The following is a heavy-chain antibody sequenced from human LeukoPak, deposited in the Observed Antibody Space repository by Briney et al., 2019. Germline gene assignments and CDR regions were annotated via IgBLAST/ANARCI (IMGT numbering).Heavy chain of an antibody. CDR1: GFTFSSYS. V-gene: IGHV3-21*01. J-gene: IGHJ3*02. CDR3: ARAYCSGGSCYSDAFDR. CDR2: ISSSSSYI. Sequence: GGSLTLSCAASGFTFSSYSMNGVRQAPGKGLEWVSFISSSSSYIYYADSVKDRLILSRDNAKNSRYLQMNGLRAEDTGVYYCARAYCSGGSCYSDAFDRWGQGTMVTVSS. D-gene: IGHD2-15*01.